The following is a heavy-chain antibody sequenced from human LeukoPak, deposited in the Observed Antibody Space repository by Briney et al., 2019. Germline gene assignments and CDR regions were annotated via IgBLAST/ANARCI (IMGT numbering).Heavy chain of an antibody. CDR2: INHSGST. D-gene: IGHD5-12*01. V-gene: IGHV4-34*01. CDR1: GGSFSGYY. J-gene: IGHJ4*01. Sequence: SETLSLTCAVYGGSFSGYYWSWIRQPPGKGLEWIGEINHSGSTNYNPSLKSRVTISVDTSKNQFSLKLSSVTAADTAVYYCARGNRGYSGYPXYYFDYWGXGXLXXVS. CDR3: ARGNRGYSGYPXYYFDY.